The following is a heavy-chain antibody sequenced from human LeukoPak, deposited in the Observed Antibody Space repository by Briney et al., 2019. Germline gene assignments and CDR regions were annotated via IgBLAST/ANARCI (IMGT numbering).Heavy chain of an antibody. V-gene: IGHV4-34*01. CDR3: ARVRKAFLGYCSGGSCYADY. D-gene: IGHD2-15*01. J-gene: IGHJ4*02. CDR2: INHSGST. CDR1: GGSFSGYY. Sequence: SETLSLTCAVYGGSFSGYYWSWIRQPPGKGLEWMGEINHSGSTNYNPSLKSRVTISVDTSKNQFSLKLSSVTAADTAVYYCARVRKAFLGYCSGGSCYADYWGQGTLVTVSS.